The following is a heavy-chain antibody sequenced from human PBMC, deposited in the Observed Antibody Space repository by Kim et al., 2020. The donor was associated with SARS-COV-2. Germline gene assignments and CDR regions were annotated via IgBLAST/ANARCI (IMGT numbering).Heavy chain of an antibody. J-gene: IGHJ4*02. Sequence: GNTKYSLKFQGRVTITRDTSASTAYMELSSLRSEDTAVYYCARVVAVAGYWGQGTLVTVSS. CDR2: GNT. CDR3: ARVVAVAGY. V-gene: IGHV1-3*01. D-gene: IGHD6-19*01.